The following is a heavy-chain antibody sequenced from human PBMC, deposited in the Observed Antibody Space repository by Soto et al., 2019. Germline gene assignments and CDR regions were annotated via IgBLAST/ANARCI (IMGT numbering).Heavy chain of an antibody. Sequence: QVQLVQSGAAVKKPGASVKVSCKASGYSFINYPMQWVRQAPGQRLEWMGWINAGNSNTKYSQNFQGRVTITRDTSASTAYMELGSLRSEDTAVYYCATNYYYDGAGVDAFDLWGQGTMVIVSP. D-gene: IGHD3-22*01. CDR1: GYSFINYP. J-gene: IGHJ3*01. CDR3: ATNYYYDGAGVDAFDL. V-gene: IGHV1-3*01. CDR2: INAGNSNT.